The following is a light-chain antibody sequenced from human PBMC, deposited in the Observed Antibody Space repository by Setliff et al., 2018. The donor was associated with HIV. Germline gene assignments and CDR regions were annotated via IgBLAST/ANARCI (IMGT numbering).Light chain of an antibody. CDR3: CSYTSSSTRL. Sequence: ALTQPASVSGSPGQSITISCTGTSSDVGGYNYVSWYQQHPGKAPKLMIYDVSTRPSGVSNRFSGSKSGNTASLTISGHQAEDEADYYCCSYTSSSTRLFGGGTKVTVL. J-gene: IGLJ2*01. V-gene: IGLV2-14*01. CDR2: DVS. CDR1: SSDVGGYNY.